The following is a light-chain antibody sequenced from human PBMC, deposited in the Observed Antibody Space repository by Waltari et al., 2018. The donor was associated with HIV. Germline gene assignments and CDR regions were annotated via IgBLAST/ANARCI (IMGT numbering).Light chain of an antibody. Sequence: QSALTQPAIVSGSPGQSDTIPCSGGSTAVGGYNCVSWYQHLPGKAPKLIIEEVRNRPSGVSNRFSGSKSGNTASLTISGLQAEDEADYYCTSYASSSSLLFGGGTKLTVL. CDR3: TSYASSSSLL. V-gene: IGLV2-14*01. J-gene: IGLJ2*01. CDR1: STAVGGYNC. CDR2: EVR.